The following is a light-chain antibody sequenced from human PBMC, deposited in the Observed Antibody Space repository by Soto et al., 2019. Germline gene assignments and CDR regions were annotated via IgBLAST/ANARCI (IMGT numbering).Light chain of an antibody. V-gene: IGKV3-20*01. J-gene: IGKJ5*01. Sequence: EVVLTQAPGTLSWSRGERATLSCRASQSVSSSYVAWYQQKRGQAPRLLMYGASSRATGIPDRFSGSGSGTDFTLPISRLEPEDFVLYYCQHFRAFGRGTRLEIK. CDR3: QHFRA. CDR1: QSVSSSY. CDR2: GAS.